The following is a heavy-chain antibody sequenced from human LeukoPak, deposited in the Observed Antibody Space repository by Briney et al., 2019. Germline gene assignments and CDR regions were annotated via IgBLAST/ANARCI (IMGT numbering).Heavy chain of an antibody. V-gene: IGHV4-31*03. D-gene: IGHD1-26*01. J-gene: IGHJ3*02. CDR2: IYYSGST. CDR1: GGSISSGGYY. Sequence: ALSLTCTVSGGSISSGGYYWSWIRQHPGKGLEWIGYIYYSGSTYYNPSLKSRVTISVDTSKNQFSLKLSSVTAADTAVYYCARGVRWELLVPPPNAFDIWGQGTMVTVSS. CDR3: ARGVRWELLVPPPNAFDI.